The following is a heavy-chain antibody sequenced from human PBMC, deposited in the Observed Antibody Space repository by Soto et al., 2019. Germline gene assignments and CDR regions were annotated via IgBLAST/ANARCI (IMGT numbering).Heavy chain of an antibody. D-gene: IGHD3-10*01. CDR1: GGSISSGDYY. Sequence: PSETLSLTCTVSGGSISSGDYYWSWIRQPPGKGLEWIGYIYYSGSTYYNPSLKSRVTISVDTSKNQFSLKLSSVTAADTAVYYCARERMVRGVLDYWGQGTLVTVSS. V-gene: IGHV4-30-4*01. CDR2: IYYSGST. J-gene: IGHJ4*02. CDR3: ARERMVRGVLDY.